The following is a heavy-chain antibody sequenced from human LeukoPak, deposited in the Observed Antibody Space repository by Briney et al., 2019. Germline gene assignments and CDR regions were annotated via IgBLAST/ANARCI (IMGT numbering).Heavy chain of an antibody. CDR3: AREMVYYDILTGHNRALDY. CDR2: IWYDGSNK. CDR1: GFTFSNYG. D-gene: IGHD3-9*01. Sequence: PGRSLRLSCAASGFTFSNYGMHWVRQAPGKGLEWVAVIWYDGSNKYYADSVKGRFTISRDNSKNTLYRQMNSLRAEDTAVYYCAREMVYYDILTGHNRALDYWGQGTLVTVSS. V-gene: IGHV3-33*01. J-gene: IGHJ4*02.